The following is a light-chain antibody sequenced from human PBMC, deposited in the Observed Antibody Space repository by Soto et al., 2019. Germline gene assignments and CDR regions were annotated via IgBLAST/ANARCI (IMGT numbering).Light chain of an antibody. CDR2: RDT. V-gene: IGLV1-47*01. CDR1: DSNVGSNL. CDR3: VAGDEAVNGPFYV. J-gene: IGLJ1*01. Sequence: QSVLTQPPSASGTPGQRVTISCSGTDSNVGSNLVYWYQQLPGTAPKLLISRDTQRPSGVPDRFSGSKSGTSASLAISGLRSEHEADYYCVAGDEAVNGPFYVFGTGTKVTVL.